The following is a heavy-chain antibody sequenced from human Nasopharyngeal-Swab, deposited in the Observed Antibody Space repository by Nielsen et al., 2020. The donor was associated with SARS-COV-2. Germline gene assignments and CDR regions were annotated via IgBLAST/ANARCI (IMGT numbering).Heavy chain of an antibody. V-gene: IGHV4-39*01. D-gene: IGHD2-8*01. CDR2: IYYSGST. Sequence: SETLSLTCTVSGGSISSGGYYWSWIRRHPGKGLEWIGSIYYSGSTYYNPSLKSRVTISVDTSKNQFSLKLSSVTAADTAVYYCARQVGYCTNGVCPTYYYYYGMDVWGQGTTVTVSS. CDR1: GGSISSGGYY. CDR3: ARQVGYCTNGVCPTYYYYYGMDV. J-gene: IGHJ6*02.